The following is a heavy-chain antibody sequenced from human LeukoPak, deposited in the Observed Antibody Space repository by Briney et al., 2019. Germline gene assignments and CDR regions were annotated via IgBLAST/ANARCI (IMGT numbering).Heavy chain of an antibody. Sequence: QSGGSLRLSCGASGFTFDTSSMNWVRQAPGKGLEWVAYITSGSSTIYYGDSVKGRFTISRDNAKNLLYLQMKSLRAEDTAVYYCATNYDSRDYYFHYWGQGTLVTVSS. D-gene: IGHD3-22*01. CDR2: ITSGSSTI. CDR1: GFTFDTSS. J-gene: IGHJ4*02. CDR3: ATNYDSRDYYFHY. V-gene: IGHV3-48*01.